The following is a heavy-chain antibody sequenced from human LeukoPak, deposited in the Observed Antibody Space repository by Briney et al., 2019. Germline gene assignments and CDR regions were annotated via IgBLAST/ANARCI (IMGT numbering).Heavy chain of an antibody. CDR3: ARGGLYSSSSGDY. V-gene: IGHV3-74*01. J-gene: IGHJ4*02. Sequence: TGGSLRLSCAASGFTFSSYGMHWARQAPGKGLVWVSRINSDGSSTSYADSVKGRFTISRDNAKNTLYLQMNSLRAEDTAVYYCARGGLYSSSSGDYWGQETLVTVSS. CDR1: GFTFSSYG. CDR2: INSDGSST. D-gene: IGHD6-6*01.